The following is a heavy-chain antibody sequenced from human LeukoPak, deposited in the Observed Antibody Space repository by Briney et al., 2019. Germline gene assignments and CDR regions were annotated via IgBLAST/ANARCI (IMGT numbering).Heavy chain of an antibody. Sequence: PGGSLRLSCAASGFTFSTYSMNWVRQAPGKGLEWVSSISSSSSYISYADSMKGRFTISRDNSKNTLYLQMNSLRAEDTAVYYCAKDSDYALDYWGQGTLVTVSS. D-gene: IGHD3-16*01. V-gene: IGHV3-21*04. J-gene: IGHJ4*02. CDR3: AKDSDYALDY. CDR1: GFTFSTYS. CDR2: ISSSSSYI.